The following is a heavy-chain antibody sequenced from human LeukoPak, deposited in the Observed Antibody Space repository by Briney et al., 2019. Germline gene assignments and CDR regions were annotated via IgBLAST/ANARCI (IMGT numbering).Heavy chain of an antibody. Sequence: ASVKVSCKASGYNFTGYYMHWVRQAPGQGLEWMGWINPNSGGTNYAQKFQGRVTMTRDTSISTAYMELSRLRSDDTAVYYCASPPYDYVWGSYRYTFDYWGQGTLVTVSS. V-gene: IGHV1-2*02. CDR1: GYNFTGYY. CDR2: INPNSGGT. D-gene: IGHD3-16*02. CDR3: ASPPYDYVWGSYRYTFDY. J-gene: IGHJ4*02.